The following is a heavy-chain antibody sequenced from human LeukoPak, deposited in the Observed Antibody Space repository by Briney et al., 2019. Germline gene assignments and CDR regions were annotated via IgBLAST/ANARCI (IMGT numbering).Heavy chain of an antibody. CDR2: MIPSTGST. Sequence: ASVKVSCKASGYTFTSYYMHWVRQAPGQGLEWMGIMIPSTGSTSYSQKFQGRVTMTRDTSTSTVYMELSRLGSEDTAAYYCARDRTVTTGEFDYWGQGTLVTVSS. V-gene: IGHV1-46*01. CDR3: ARDRTVTTGEFDY. J-gene: IGHJ4*02. CDR1: GYTFTSYY. D-gene: IGHD4-17*01.